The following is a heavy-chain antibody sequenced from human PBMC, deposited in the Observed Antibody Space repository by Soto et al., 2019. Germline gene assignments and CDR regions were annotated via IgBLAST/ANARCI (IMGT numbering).Heavy chain of an antibody. Sequence: GGSLRLSCAASGFTFSDYYMSWIRQAPGKGLEWVSYISSSSSYTNYADSVKGRFTISRDNAKNSLYLQMNSLRAEDTAVYYCARVVGYYDSSGSNWFDPWGQGTLVTVSS. CDR2: ISSSSSYT. J-gene: IGHJ5*02. V-gene: IGHV3-11*06. CDR1: GFTFSDYY. D-gene: IGHD3-22*01. CDR3: ARVVGYYDSSGSNWFDP.